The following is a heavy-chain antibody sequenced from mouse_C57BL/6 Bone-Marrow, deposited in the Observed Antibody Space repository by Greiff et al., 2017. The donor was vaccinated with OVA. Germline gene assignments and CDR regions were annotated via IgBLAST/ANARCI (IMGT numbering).Heavy chain of an antibody. Sequence: QVQLQQPGAELVRPGSSVKLSCKASGYTFTSYWMHWVKQRPIQGLEWIGNIDPSDSETHYNQKFKDKATLTVDKSSSTAYMQLSSLTSEDSAVYYCARYSHYYGSSYVSWFAYWGQGTLVTVSA. D-gene: IGHD1-1*01. V-gene: IGHV1-52*01. CDR2: IDPSDSET. J-gene: IGHJ3*01. CDR1: GYTFTSYW. CDR3: ARYSHYYGSSYVSWFAY.